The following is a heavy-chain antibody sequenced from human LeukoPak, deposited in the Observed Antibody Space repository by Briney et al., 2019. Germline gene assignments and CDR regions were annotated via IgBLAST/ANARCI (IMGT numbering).Heavy chain of an antibody. CDR1: GFIFSSYD. V-gene: IGHV3-21*05. Sequence: GGSLRLSCAASGFIFSSYDMNWVRQAPGKGLEWVSYISSSSSYTNYADSVKGRFTISRDNAKNSLYLQMNSLRADDTAVYYCARSGSHDYWGQGTLVTVSS. CDR2: ISSSSSYT. D-gene: IGHD1-26*01. J-gene: IGHJ4*02. CDR3: ARSGSHDY.